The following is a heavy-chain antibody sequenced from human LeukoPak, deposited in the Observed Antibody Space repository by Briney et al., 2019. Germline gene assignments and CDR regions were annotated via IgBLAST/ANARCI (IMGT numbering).Heavy chain of an antibody. CDR2: IRSKPYGGTT. J-gene: IGHJ4*02. D-gene: IGHD5-18*01. CDR1: GFTFGDYA. V-gene: IGHV3-49*04. CDR3: SRGQLWLRGEGSGLDY. Sequence: GGSLRLSCTASGFTFGDYAMSWVRQAPGQGLEWVGFIRSKPYGGTTEYAASVKGRFTISRDDSKSIAYLQMNSLKTEDTAVYYCSRGQLWLRGEGSGLDYWGQGTLVTVSS.